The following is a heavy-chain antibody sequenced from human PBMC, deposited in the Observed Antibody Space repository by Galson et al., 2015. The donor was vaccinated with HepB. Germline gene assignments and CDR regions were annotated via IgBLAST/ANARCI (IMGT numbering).Heavy chain of an antibody. CDR1: GFTFSSYS. CDR2: ISSSSYI. CDR3: ARASSSSWGFDY. J-gene: IGHJ4*02. Sequence: SLRLSCAASGFTFSSYSMNWVRQAPGKGLEWVSSISSSSYIYYADSVKGRFTTSRDNAKNSLYLQMNSLRAEDTAVYYCARASSSSWGFDYWGQGTLVTVSS. D-gene: IGHD6-13*01. V-gene: IGHV3-21*01.